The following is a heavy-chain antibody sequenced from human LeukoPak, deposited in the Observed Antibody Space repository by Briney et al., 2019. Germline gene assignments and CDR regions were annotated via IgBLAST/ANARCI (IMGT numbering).Heavy chain of an antibody. J-gene: IGHJ4*02. CDR3: ARGPPYYYDSSGYRRGFDY. CDR1: GGSFSGYY. D-gene: IGHD3-22*01. V-gene: IGHV4-34*01. Sequence: WETLTLTCAVYGGSFSGYYWSWIRQPPGKGLEWIGEINHSGSTNYNPSLKSRVTISVDTSKNQFSLKLSSVTAADTAVYYCARGPPYYYDSSGYRRGFDYWGQGTLLTFFS. CDR2: INHSGST.